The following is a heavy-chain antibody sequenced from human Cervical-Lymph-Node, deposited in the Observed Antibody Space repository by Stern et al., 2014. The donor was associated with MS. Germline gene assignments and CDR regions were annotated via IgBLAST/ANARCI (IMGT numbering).Heavy chain of an antibody. CDR1: GESVGSGSYY. D-gene: IGHD2/OR15-2a*01. CDR3: ARNFKYSTWDY. V-gene: IGHV4-61*01. J-gene: IGHJ4*02. CDR2: FYYNGIT. Sequence: QLQLQESGPGLVKPSGTLSLTCSVSGESVGSGSYYWSWIRQPPGKGLGWIGYFYYNGITDYNPSLKSRVSISGDTKTNQFSLKLTSVTAADTAVYYCARNFKYSTWDYWGQGALVTISS.